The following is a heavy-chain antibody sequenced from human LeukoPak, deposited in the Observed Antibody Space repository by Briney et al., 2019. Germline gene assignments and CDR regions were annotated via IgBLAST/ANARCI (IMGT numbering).Heavy chain of an antibody. CDR2: INSDGSTT. CDR1: GFTFTTYW. Sequence: GGSLRLSCAASGFTFTTYWMHWVRQAPGKGLVWVSHINSDGSTTSYADSVKGRFTISRDNAKNTLYLQMNSLRGEDTAVYYCARGASNRFDYWGQGTLVTVSS. V-gene: IGHV3-74*01. CDR3: ARGASNRFDY. D-gene: IGHD1-14*01. J-gene: IGHJ4*02.